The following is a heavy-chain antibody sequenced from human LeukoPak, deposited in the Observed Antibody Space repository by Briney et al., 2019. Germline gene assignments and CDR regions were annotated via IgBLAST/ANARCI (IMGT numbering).Heavy chain of an antibody. CDR1: GGTFSSYA. Sequence: GSSVKVSCKASGGTFSSYAISWVRQAPGQWLEWMGGIIPIFGTANYAQKFQGRVTITADESTSTAYMELSSLRSEDTAVYYCARAREYSSSWGGKENYMDVWGKGTTVTVSS. D-gene: IGHD6-6*01. V-gene: IGHV1-69*01. CDR2: IIPIFGTA. CDR3: ARAREYSSSWGGKENYMDV. J-gene: IGHJ6*03.